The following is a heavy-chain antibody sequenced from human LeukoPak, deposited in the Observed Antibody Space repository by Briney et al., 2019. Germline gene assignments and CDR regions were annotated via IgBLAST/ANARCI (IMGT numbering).Heavy chain of an antibody. V-gene: IGHV3-23*01. CDR1: GFSFSTCA. J-gene: IGHJ4*02. CDR3: AKRTGGYSYGTLDY. CDR2: ISGGGDGA. D-gene: IGHD5-18*01. Sequence: GGSLRLSCAASGFSFSTCAMNWVRQAPGKGLEWVATISGGGDGALYADSVKGRFTISRDNSKNTLFLQMNSLRAEDTAVYYCAKRTGGYSYGTLDYWGQGTLVTVSS.